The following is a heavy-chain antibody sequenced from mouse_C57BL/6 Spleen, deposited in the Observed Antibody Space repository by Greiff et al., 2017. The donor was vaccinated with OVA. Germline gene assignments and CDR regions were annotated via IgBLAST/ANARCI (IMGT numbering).Heavy chain of an antibody. J-gene: IGHJ2*01. CDR2: ILPGSGST. D-gene: IGHD2-2*01. CDR3: ARRGGQYGYDEGLFDY. V-gene: IGHV1-9*01. Sequence: VQLQQSGAELMKPGASVKLSCKATGYTFTGYWIEWVKQRPGHGLEWIGEILPGSGSTNYNEKFKGKATFTADTSSNTAYMQLSSLTTEDSAIYYCARRGGQYGYDEGLFDYWGQGTTLTVSS. CDR1: GYTFTGYW.